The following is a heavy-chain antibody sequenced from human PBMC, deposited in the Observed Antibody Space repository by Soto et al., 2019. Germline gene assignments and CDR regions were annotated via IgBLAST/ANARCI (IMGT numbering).Heavy chain of an antibody. CDR2: IDYSGTT. D-gene: IGHD2-2*01. CDR1: GYSINSNNW. V-gene: IGHV4-28*01. CDR3: ARNERKPAAIWN. Sequence: QVQLQESGPGLVKPSDTLSLTCAVSGYSINSNNWWGWIRQPPGKGLEWLGDIDYSGTTDYNPSLKSRVTMSVDTAQDQVSLRLSSVTAVDTAVYYCARNERKPAAIWNWGQGTLVTVSS. J-gene: IGHJ4*02.